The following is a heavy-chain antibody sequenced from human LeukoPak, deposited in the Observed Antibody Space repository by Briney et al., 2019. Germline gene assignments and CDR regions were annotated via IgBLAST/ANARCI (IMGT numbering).Heavy chain of an antibody. J-gene: IGHJ4*02. CDR2: IKSRPDGGAV. V-gene: IGHV3-15*01. CDR3: TTGGPHVQGEPFDY. Sequence: GGSLRLSCAASRLIFTNAWMSWVRQAPGKGPEWVGRIKSRPDGGAVDYAAPVKGRFTISRDDSKNTLYLQMSSLKTEDTAVYYCTTGGPHVQGEPFDYWGQGSLVTVST. CDR1: RLIFTNAW. D-gene: IGHD1-14*01.